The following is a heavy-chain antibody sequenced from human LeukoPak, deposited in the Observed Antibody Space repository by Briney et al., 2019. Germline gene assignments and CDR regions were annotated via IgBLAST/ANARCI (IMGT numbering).Heavy chain of an antibody. CDR1: GFTFSSYW. J-gene: IGHJ6*04. D-gene: IGHD3-9*01. Sequence: RGSLRLSCAASGFTFSSYWMSWVRQAPEKGLEWVANIKQDGSEKYYVDSVKGRFTISRDNAKNSLYLQMNSLRAEDTAVYYCAREHDILTGYSGGYYYYYGMDVWGKGTTVTVSS. CDR3: AREHDILTGYSGGYYYYYGMDV. CDR2: IKQDGSEK. V-gene: IGHV3-7*03.